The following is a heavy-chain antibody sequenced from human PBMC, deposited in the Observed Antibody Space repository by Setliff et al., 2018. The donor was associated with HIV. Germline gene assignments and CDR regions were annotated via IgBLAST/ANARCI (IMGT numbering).Heavy chain of an antibody. J-gene: IGHJ4*02. D-gene: IGHD3-10*01. Sequence: GESLKISCKGSRYSFTTLWIAWVRQMPGKGLEWMGMVFPDDSDTRYSPSFQGQVSMSADKSINTAYLQWSSLKASDTAVYYCARSMGFKATTRLDFWGPGTLVTVSS. CDR3: ARSMGFKATTRLDF. CDR2: VFPDDSDT. V-gene: IGHV5-51*01. CDR1: RYSFTTLW.